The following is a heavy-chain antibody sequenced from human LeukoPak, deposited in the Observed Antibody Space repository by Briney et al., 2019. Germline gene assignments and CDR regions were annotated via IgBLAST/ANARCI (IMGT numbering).Heavy chain of an antibody. CDR2: IYSGGST. CDR1: GFSVSNNY. J-gene: IGHJ1*01. Sequence: GGSLRLSCAASGFSVSNNYMSWVRQAPGKGLEWVSVIYSGGSTFYADSVKGRFTISRDNSKNTLYLQMSSLRAEDTAVYYCASDSYSPEYFQHWGQGTLVTVSS. CDR3: ASDSYSPEYFQH. V-gene: IGHV3-66*01. D-gene: IGHD2-15*01.